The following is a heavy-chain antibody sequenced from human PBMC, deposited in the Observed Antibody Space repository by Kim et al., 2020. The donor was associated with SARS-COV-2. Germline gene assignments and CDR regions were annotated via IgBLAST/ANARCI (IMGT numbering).Heavy chain of an antibody. J-gene: IGHJ4*02. Sequence: SVKVSCKASGGTFSSYTINWVRQAPGQGLEWMGRIIPMLGIANYAQKFQGRVTITADKSTSTAYMELSSLRSEDTAVYYCARKRSDSSGYNYWGQGTLV. CDR1: GGTFSSYT. CDR3: ARKRSDSSGYNY. CDR2: IIPMLGIA. V-gene: IGHV1-69*02. D-gene: IGHD3-22*01.